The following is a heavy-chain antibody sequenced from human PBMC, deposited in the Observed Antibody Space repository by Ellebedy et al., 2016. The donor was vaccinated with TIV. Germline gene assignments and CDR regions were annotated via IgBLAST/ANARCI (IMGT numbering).Heavy chain of an antibody. V-gene: IGHV3-74*01. CDR2: INSDGSST. CDR3: ARATLGFDY. J-gene: IGHJ4*02. D-gene: IGHD1-26*01. CDR1: GFTFSSYW. Sequence: GESLKISCAASGFTFSSYWMHWVRQAPGKGLVWVSRINSDGSSTSYADSVKGRFTISRDNAKNTLYLQRNSLRAEDTAVYYCARATLGFDYWGQGALVTVSS.